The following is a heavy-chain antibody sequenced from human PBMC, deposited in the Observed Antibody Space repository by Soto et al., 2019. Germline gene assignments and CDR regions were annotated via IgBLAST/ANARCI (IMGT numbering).Heavy chain of an antibody. CDR1: GFTFSSYR. V-gene: IGHV3-48*01. Sequence: EVQLVESGGDLVQPGGSLRLSCAASGFTFSSYRMSWVRQAPGKGLEWVSYISSLTGTIYYADSVKGRFTISRDNAKNSVYLQMNSLRVEDTAVYYCAGNYYSYDYMDVWGKGTTVTVPS. CDR3: AGNYYSYDYMDV. CDR2: ISSLTGTI. J-gene: IGHJ6*03.